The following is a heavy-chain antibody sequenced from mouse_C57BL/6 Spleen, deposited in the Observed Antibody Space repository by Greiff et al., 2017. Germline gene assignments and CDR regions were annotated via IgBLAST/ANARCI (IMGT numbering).Heavy chain of an antibody. CDR3: ANMGLTGTPRGYFDY. Sequence: QVQLQQPGAELVRPGSSVKLSCKASGYTFTSYWMDWVKQRPGQGLEWIGNIYPSDSETHYNQKFKDKATLTVDKSSSTAYMQLSSLTSEDSAVSYCANMGLTGTPRGYFDYWGQGTTLTVSS. J-gene: IGHJ2*01. CDR2: IYPSDSET. CDR1: GYTFTSYW. D-gene: IGHD4-1*01. V-gene: IGHV1-61*01.